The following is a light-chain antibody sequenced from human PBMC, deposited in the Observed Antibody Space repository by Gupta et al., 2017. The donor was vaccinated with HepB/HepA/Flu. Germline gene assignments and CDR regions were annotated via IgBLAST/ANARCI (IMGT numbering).Light chain of an antibody. Sequence: EIVLTQSPGTLSLSPGERATLSCRASQSVDSKYLAWYQQKPGQAPRLLIYATSNRLTGVPHRFSGSGSGADFTLTISRLEAADFAVYYCQHFGDSPPGMTFGPETRVD. CDR1: QSVDSKY. CDR2: ATS. J-gene: IGKJ3*01. CDR3: QHFGDSPPGMT. V-gene: IGKV3-20*01.